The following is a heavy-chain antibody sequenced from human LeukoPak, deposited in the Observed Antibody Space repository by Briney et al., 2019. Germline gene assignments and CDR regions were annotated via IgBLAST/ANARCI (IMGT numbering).Heavy chain of an antibody. V-gene: IGHV4-38-2*01. CDR3: ARGPRNYDFWSGYPRANWFDP. J-gene: IGHJ5*02. D-gene: IGHD3-3*01. Sequence: PSETLSLTCAVYGGSFSGYYWGWIRQPPGKGLEWIGSIYHSGSTYYNPSLKSRVTISVDTSKNQFSLKLSSVTAADTAVYYCARGPRNYDFWSGYPRANWFDPWGQGTLVTVSS. CDR1: GGSFSGYY. CDR2: IYHSGST.